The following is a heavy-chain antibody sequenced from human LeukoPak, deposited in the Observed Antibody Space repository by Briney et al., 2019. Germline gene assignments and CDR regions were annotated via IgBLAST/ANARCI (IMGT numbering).Heavy chain of an antibody. CDR1: GGSISSYY. J-gene: IGHJ5*02. CDR2: IYYSGST. Sequence: SETLSLTCTVSGGSISSYYWSWIRQPPGKGLEWIGYIYYSGSTNYNPSLKRRVTISVDTAKNQFSLKLSSVTAADTAVYYCARDLGYCSSTSCRVWFDPWGQGTLVTVSS. D-gene: IGHD2-2*01. CDR3: ARDLGYCSSTSCRVWFDP. V-gene: IGHV4-59*01.